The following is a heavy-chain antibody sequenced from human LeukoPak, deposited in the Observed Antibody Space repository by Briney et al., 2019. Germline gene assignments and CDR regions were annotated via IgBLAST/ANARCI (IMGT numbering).Heavy chain of an antibody. J-gene: IGHJ4*02. V-gene: IGHV3-9*03. D-gene: IGHD3-9*01. CDR3: AKGQRYFDWLFKFDY. CDR2: ISWNSGSI. CDR1: GFTFDDYA. Sequence: PGRSLRLSCAASGFTFDDYAMHWVRQAPGKGLEWVSGISWNSGSIGYADSVKGRFTISRDNAKNSLYLQMNSLRAEDMALYYCAKGQRYFDWLFKFDYWGRGTLVTVSS.